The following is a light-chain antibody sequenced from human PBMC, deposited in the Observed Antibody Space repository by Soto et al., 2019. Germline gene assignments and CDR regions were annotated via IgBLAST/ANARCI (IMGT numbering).Light chain of an antibody. J-gene: IGKJ1*01. V-gene: IGKV3-20*01. CDR1: QSVSSSY. CDR2: GAS. CDR3: QQYGSSPRT. Sequence: EIVLTQSPGTLSLSPGERATLSCRASQSVSSSYLACYQQKPGQAPRLLIYGASSRATGIPDRFSGSGSGTDFTLTISRLEPEDFAVYYCQQYGSSPRTFCQGTKVDIK.